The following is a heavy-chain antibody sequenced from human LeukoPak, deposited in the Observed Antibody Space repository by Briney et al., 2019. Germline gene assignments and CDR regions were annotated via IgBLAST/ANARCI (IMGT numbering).Heavy chain of an antibody. Sequence: PGGSLRLSCAASGFTFSSYGMHWVRHAPGKGLEWVAVIWYDGSNKYYADSVKGRFTFSRDNAKNTLFLQMNSLRAEDTAVYYCSRGGGNHAFDIWGQGTMVTVSS. CDR2: IWYDGSNK. CDR1: GFTFSSYG. CDR3: SRGGGNHAFDI. J-gene: IGHJ3*02. V-gene: IGHV3-33*03. D-gene: IGHD4-23*01.